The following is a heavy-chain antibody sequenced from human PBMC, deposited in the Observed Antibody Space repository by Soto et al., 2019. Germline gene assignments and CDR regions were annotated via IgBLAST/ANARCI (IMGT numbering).Heavy chain of an antibody. CDR2: INHSGSI. CDR3: ARHPYTRSLDY. J-gene: IGHJ4*02. CDR1: GGSFSGYY. Sequence: PSETLSLTCAVYGGSFSGYYWSWIRQPPGKGLEWIGEINHSGSINYNPSLKSRVTISVDTSKNQFSLKLSSVTAADTAVYYCARHPYTRSLDYWGQGTLVTVSS. V-gene: IGHV4-34*01. D-gene: IGHD1-20*01.